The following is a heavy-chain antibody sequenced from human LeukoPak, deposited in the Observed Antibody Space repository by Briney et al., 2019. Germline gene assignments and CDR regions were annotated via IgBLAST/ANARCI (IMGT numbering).Heavy chain of an antibody. J-gene: IGHJ4*02. CDR2: IYYSGST. V-gene: IGHV4-39*07. CDR1: GGSISSSSYY. D-gene: IGHD1-26*01. Sequence: PSEPLSLTCTVSGGSISSSSYYWGWIRQPPGKGLEWIGSIYYSGSTYYNPSLKSRVTISVDTSKNQFSLKLSSVTAADTAVYYCARESGSYSRDFGSFDYWGQGTLVTVSS. CDR3: ARESGSYSRDFGSFDY.